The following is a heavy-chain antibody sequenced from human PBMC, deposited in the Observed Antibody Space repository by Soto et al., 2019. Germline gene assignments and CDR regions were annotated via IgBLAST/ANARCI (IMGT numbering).Heavy chain of an antibody. Sequence: PGGSLRLSCVASGFTFSSYSMNWVRQAPWKGLEWVSSISSRGSYIYYADSVKGRFTISRENAKNSLYLHLNSLRGDDTAVYYCARDKAATRRSSSADNWFDPWGQGTLVTVSS. V-gene: IGHV3-21*01. J-gene: IGHJ5*02. CDR3: ARDKAATRRSSSADNWFDP. CDR2: ISSRGSYI. D-gene: IGHD6-6*01. CDR1: GFTFSSYS.